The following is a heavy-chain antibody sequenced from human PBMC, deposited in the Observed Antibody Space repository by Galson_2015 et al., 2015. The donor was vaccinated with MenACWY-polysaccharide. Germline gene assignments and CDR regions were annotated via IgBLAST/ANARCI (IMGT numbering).Heavy chain of an antibody. D-gene: IGHD2-2*01. CDR2: IYPGDSDT. CDR3: ARSLFYYCSSTSCYSLAYCMDV. V-gene: IGHV5-51*01. J-gene: IGHJ6*02. CDR1: GYSFTSYW. Sequence: QSGAEVKKPGESLKISCTGSGYSFTSYWIGWVRQMPGKGLEWMGIIYPGDSDTRYSPSFQGQVTISADKSISTAYLQWSSLKASDTAMYYCARSLFYYCSSTSCYSLAYCMDVWGQGATVTVSS.